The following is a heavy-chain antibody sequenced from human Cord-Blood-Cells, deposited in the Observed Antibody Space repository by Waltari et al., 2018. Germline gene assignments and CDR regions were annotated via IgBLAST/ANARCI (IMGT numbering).Heavy chain of an antibody. J-gene: IGHJ3*02. V-gene: IGHV4-59*08. CDR2: IYYSGST. CDR3: ARTLGNAVAFDI. CDR1: GGSISSSY. D-gene: IGHD7-27*01. Sequence: QVQLQESGPGLVKPSETLSLTCPVSGGSISSSYWSWIRQPPGKGLEWIGYIYYSGSTNYNPSLKSRVTISVDTSKNQFSLKLSSVTAADTAVYYCARTLGNAVAFDIWGQGTMVTVSS.